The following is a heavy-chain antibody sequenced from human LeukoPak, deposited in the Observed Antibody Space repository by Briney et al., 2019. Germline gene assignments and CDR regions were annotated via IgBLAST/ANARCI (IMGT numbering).Heavy chain of an antibody. CDR2: ISGSGGST. D-gene: IGHD6-19*01. V-gene: IGHV3-23*01. Sequence: GGSLRLSCAASGFTFSSYAMSWVRQAPGKGLEWVSAISGSGGSTYYADSVEGRFTISRDNSKNTLYLQMNSLRAEDTAVYYCAKVPSYSSGWYKDNWFDPWGQGTLVTVSS. J-gene: IGHJ5*02. CDR3: AKVPSYSSGWYKDNWFDP. CDR1: GFTFSSYA.